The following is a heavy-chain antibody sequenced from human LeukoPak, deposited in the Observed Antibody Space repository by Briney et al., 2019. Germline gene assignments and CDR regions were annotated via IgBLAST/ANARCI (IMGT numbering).Heavy chain of an antibody. J-gene: IGHJ6*02. CDR1: GYTFSSYG. CDR2: INTNTGNP. D-gene: IGHD6-13*01. V-gene: IGHV7-4-1*02. CDR3: ALAAARPYYYYYGMDV. Sequence: ASVKVSCKASGYTFSSYGISWVRQAPGQGLEWMGWINTNTGNPTYAQGFTGRFVFSLDTSVSTAYLQISSLKAEDTAVYYCALAAARPYYYYYGMDVWGQGTTVTVSS.